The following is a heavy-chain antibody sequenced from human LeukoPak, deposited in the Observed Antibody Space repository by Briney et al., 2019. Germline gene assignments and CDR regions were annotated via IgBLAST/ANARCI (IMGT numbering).Heavy chain of an antibody. Sequence: SETLFLTCTVSGGSISSGDYYWSWIRQPPGKGLEWIGYIYYSGSTYYNPSLKSRVTISVDTSKNQFSLKLSSVTAADTAVYYCARDFDWNDASFDIWGQGTMVAVSS. D-gene: IGHD1-1*01. V-gene: IGHV4-30-4*01. CDR3: ARDFDWNDASFDI. CDR1: GGSISSGDYY. CDR2: IYYSGST. J-gene: IGHJ3*02.